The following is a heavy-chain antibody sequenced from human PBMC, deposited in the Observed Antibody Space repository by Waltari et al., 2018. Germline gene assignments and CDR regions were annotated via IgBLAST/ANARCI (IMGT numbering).Heavy chain of an antibody. CDR2: GYHTGST. V-gene: IGHV4-38-2*01. D-gene: IGHD4-4*01. CDR3: ARVTTVRLFDY. Sequence: QVQLQESGPGLVKPSETLSLTCAVSDSSITTDYYWGWIRQPPGKGLEWIGSGYHTGSTYYNPSLKSRVAISVDTSKNQFSLRLRSVTAADTAVYYCARVTTVRLFDYWGQGILVTVSS. J-gene: IGHJ4*02. CDR1: DSSITTDYY.